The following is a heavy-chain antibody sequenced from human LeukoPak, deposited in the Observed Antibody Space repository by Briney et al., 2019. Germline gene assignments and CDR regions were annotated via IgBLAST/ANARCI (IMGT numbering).Heavy chain of an antibody. D-gene: IGHD2-8*01. CDR1: GDSISSFY. V-gene: IGHV4-59*01. J-gene: IGHJ6*03. CDR2: IYYSGST. Sequence: SETLSLTCTVSGDSISSFYWSWIRQPPGKGLEWIGYIYYSGSTKYNPSLKSRVTVSVDTSKNQFSLKLSSVTAADTAVYYCARGSDGLFGLYYYYMDVWGKGTTVTVSS. CDR3: ARGSDGLFGLYYYYMDV.